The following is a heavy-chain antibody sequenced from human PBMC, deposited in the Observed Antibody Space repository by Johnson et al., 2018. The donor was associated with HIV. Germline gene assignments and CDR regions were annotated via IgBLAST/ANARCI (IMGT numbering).Heavy chain of an antibody. CDR3: ARGGASGAFDI. D-gene: IGHD3-16*01. Sequence: VQLVESGGGVVQPGRSLRLSCAASGFTFSSYGMHCVRQAPGKGLEWVAVISYDGNNTYYADSVKGRFTISRDNSKNTLYLQMGSLRAEDMAVYYCARGGASGAFDIWGQGTMVTVSS. J-gene: IGHJ3*02. CDR1: GFTFSSYG. CDR2: ISYDGNNT. V-gene: IGHV3-30*03.